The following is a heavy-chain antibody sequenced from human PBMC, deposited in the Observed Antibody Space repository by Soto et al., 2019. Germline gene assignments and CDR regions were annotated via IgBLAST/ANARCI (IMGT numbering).Heavy chain of an antibody. V-gene: IGHV3-15*07. CDR3: NTDSYTSVIVVRFDY. CDR2: IKSKGHGGTT. J-gene: IGHJ4*01. Sequence: GGFLRLSCAASGFAFSNAWINWVRQAPGKGLEWVGRIKSKGHGGTTDFAAPVRGRFAISRDDSRNLVYMQMNSLNTEDTAVYYCNTDSYTSVIVVRFDYWGHGTLVTVSS. D-gene: IGHD3-22*01. CDR1: GFAFSNAW.